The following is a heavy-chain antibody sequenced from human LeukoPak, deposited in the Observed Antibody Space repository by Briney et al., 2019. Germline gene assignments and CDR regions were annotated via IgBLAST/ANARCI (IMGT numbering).Heavy chain of an antibody. J-gene: IGHJ4*02. CDR2: IYYSGST. CDR3: ARDRRGYSYGYAQFDY. CDR1: GGSTSSSAYH. V-gene: IGHV4-39*07. Sequence: SETLSLTCSVSGGSTSSSAYHWGWIRQPPGKGLEWIGSIYYSGSTYYNPSLKSRVTISVDTSKNQFSLKLSSVTAADTAVYYCARDRRGYSYGYAQFDYWGQGTLVTVSS. D-gene: IGHD5-18*01.